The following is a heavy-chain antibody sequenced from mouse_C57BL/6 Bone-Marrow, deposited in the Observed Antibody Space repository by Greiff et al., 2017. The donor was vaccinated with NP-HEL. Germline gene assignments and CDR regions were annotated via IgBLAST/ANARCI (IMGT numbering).Heavy chain of an antibody. CDR2: IYPGDGDT. CDR3: ARRDLPYFDV. J-gene: IGHJ1*03. V-gene: IGHV1-82*01. Sequence: VQLQQPGPELVKPGASVKISCKASGYAFSSSWMNWVKQRPGKGLEWIGRIYPGDGDTNYNGKFKGKATLTADKSSSTAYMQLSSLTSEDSAVYFCARRDLPYFDVWGTGTTVTVSS. CDR1: GYAFSSSW.